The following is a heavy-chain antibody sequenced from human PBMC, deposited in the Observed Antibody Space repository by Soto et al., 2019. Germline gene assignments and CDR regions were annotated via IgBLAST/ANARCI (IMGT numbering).Heavy chain of an antibody. CDR3: ASIFGGDYDYFDY. CDR2: ISSSSSYT. V-gene: IGHV3-11*06. CDR1: GFTFSDYY. Sequence: GGSLKLSCAASGFTFSDYYMSWIRQAPGKGLEWVSYISSSSSYTNYADSVKGRFTISRDNAKNSLYLQMNSLRDEDTAVYYCASIFGGDYDYFDYWGQGTLVTVSS. D-gene: IGHD4-17*01. J-gene: IGHJ4*02.